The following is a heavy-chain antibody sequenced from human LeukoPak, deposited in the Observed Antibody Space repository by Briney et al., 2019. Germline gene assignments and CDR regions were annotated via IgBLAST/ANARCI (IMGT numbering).Heavy chain of an antibody. CDR3: ARTYFDY. CDR1: GFTFRSYG. CDR2: ISYDGSNK. V-gene: IGHV3-30*03. Sequence: PGGSLRLSCAACGFTFRSYGMHWVRQAPGKGLEWVAVISYDGSNKYYADSVKGRFTISRDNSKNTLYLQMNSLRAEDTAVYYCARTYFDYWGQGTLVTVSS. J-gene: IGHJ4*02.